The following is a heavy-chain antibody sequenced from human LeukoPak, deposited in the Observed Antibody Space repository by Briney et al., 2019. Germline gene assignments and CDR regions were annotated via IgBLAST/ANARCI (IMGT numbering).Heavy chain of an antibody. J-gene: IGHJ6*03. V-gene: IGHV3-21*01. CDR1: GFTFSSYG. CDR3: AKGSKTVLFTRDHYMDV. Sequence: PGGSLRLSCAASGFTFSSYGMRWVRQAPGKGLEWVSWISSSSSYIYYADSVKGRFTISRDNAKNSLYLQMNSLRVEDTAVYYRAKGSKTVLFTRDHYMDVWGKGTTVT. D-gene: IGHD2/OR15-2a*01. CDR2: ISSSSSYI.